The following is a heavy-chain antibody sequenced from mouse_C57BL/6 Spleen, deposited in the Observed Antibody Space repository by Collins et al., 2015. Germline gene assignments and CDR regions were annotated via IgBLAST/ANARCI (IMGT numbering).Heavy chain of an antibody. V-gene: IGHV1-53*01. CDR3: AKPAQATGFAY. D-gene: IGHD3-2*02. J-gene: IGHJ3*01. Sequence: NYNEKFKSKATLTVDKSSSTAYMQLSSLTSEDSAVYYCAKPAQATGFAYWGQGTLVTVSA.